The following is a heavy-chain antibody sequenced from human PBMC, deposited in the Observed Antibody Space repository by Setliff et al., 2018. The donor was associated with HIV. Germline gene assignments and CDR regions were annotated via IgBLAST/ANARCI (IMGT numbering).Heavy chain of an antibody. D-gene: IGHD6-19*01. Sequence: ASVKVSCKTSGYSFSTSGISWVRQAPGQGLEWMGWIGGYLHDTNAAPHLEARLTMTADTSASTAYMELRSLTSDDTAVYYCARVPYRSAWFSGGHDAFDVWGQGTMVTVSS. V-gene: IGHV1-18*01. CDR2: IGGYLHDT. J-gene: IGHJ3*01. CDR1: GYSFSTSG. CDR3: ARVPYRSAWFSGGHDAFDV.